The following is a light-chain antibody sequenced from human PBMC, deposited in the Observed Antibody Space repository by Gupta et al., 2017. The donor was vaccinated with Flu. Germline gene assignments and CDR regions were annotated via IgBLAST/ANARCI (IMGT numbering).Light chain of an antibody. J-gene: IGKJ1*01. CDR2: WAS. CDR1: LSVFNSKNY. Sequence: DVVMAQSPDILAVSLGERATINCKSSLSVFNSKNYLAWYQQRPGQAPKLLIYWASTRESGVPDRFSGSGSETDFTLTISSLQAEDVAVYFCQQDDKTPKTFGQGTKVEIK. V-gene: IGKV4-1*01. CDR3: QQDDKTPKT.